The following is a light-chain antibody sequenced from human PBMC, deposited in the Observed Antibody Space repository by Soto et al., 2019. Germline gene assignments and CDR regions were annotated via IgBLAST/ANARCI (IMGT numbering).Light chain of an antibody. J-gene: IGLJ1*01. CDR2: DVS. Sequence: QSALTQPASVSGSPGQSITISCTGTSSDVGGYNYVSWYQQHPGKAPKLMIYDVSNRPSGVCNRFSGSKSSNTASLTISGLQAEDEADYYCSSYTSSSTLLYVFGTGTKVTVL. CDR3: SSYTSSSTLLYV. CDR1: SSDVGGYNY. V-gene: IGLV2-14*01.